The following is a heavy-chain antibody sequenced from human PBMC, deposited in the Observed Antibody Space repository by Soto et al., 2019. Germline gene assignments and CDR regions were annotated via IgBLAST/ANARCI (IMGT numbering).Heavy chain of an antibody. J-gene: IGHJ6*02. V-gene: IGHV1-69*13. D-gene: IGHD2-2*02. Sequence: SVKVSCKASGGTFSSYAISWVRQAPGQGLEWMGGIIPIFGTANYAQKFQGRVTITADESTSTAYMELSSLRSEDTAVYYCARFPENVVVPAAIRRHYYGMDVWGQGATVTVSS. CDR2: IIPIFGTA. CDR3: ARFPENVVVPAAIRRHYYGMDV. CDR1: GGTFSSYA.